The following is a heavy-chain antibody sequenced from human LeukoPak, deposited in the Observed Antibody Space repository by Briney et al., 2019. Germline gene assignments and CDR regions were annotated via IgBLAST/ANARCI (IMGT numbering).Heavy chain of an antibody. Sequence: PSETLSLTCTVSGGSISSYYWSWIRQPPGKGLEWIGYIYYSGSTNYNPSLKSRVTISVDTSKNQFSLKLSSVTAADTAVYYCARGQSVEWFDPWGQGTLVTVSS. J-gene: IGHJ5*02. CDR3: ARGQSVEWFDP. V-gene: IGHV4-59*08. CDR2: IYYSGST. CDR1: GGSISSYY.